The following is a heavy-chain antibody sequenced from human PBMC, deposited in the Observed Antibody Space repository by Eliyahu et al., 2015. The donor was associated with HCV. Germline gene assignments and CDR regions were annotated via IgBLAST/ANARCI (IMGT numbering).Heavy chain of an antibody. CDR2: IYYSGGT. D-gene: IGHD6-13*01. J-gene: IGHJ6*02. V-gene: IGHV4-59*08. CDR1: GGSISSXH. CDR3: ARLHIAPVGTGSYGMDV. Sequence: QVQLQESGPGLVKPSETLSLTCTVSGGSISSXHWSWIRXPPGKGLDWVGYIYYSGGTKYSPSLKSRVTISIDTSKNQFSLKLSSVTAADTAVYYCARLHIAPVGTGSYGMDVWGQGTTVTVSS.